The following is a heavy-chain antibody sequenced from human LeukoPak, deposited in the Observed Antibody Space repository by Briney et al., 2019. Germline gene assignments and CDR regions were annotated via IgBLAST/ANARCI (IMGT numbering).Heavy chain of an antibody. V-gene: IGHV4-59*01. J-gene: IGHJ6*04. Sequence: SETLSLTCTVSGGSISSYYWSWIRQPPGKGLEWIGYIYYSGSTNYNPSLKSRVTISVDTSKNQFSLKLSSVTAEDTAVYYCAELGITMIGGVWGKGTTVTISS. D-gene: IGHD3-10*02. CDR2: IYYSGST. CDR1: GGSISSYY. CDR3: AELGITMIGGV.